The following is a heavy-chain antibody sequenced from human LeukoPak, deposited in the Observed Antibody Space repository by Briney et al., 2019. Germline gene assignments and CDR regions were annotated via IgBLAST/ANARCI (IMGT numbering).Heavy chain of an antibody. CDR2: ISWNSGSI. V-gene: IGHV3-9*03. CDR3: AKDIGQWLGTVAFDI. Sequence: GRSLRLSCVASGFTFSSYAMHWVRQAPGKGLEWVSGISWNSGSIGYADSVKGRFTISRDNAKNSLYLQMNSLRAEDMALYYCAKDIGQWLGTVAFDIWGQGTMVTVSS. J-gene: IGHJ3*02. CDR1: GFTFSSYA. D-gene: IGHD6-19*01.